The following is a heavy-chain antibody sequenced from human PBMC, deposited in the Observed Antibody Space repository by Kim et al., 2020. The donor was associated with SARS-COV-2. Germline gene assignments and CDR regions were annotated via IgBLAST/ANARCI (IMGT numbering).Heavy chain of an antibody. J-gene: IGHJ4*02. V-gene: IGHV3-73*01. D-gene: IGHD5-12*01. CDR3: AIGCPLPDSGYDCLDY. Sequence: ASVKGRFTISRDDSRNTAFLQMNRLNSDDTAIYYCAIGCPLPDSGYDCLDYWGRGTLVTVSS.